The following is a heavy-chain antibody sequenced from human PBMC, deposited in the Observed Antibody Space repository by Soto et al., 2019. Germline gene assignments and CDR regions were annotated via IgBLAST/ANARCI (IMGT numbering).Heavy chain of an antibody. CDR3: ARGASSGWYGVHNWFDP. CDR2: IIPILGIA. D-gene: IGHD6-19*01. CDR1: GGTFSSYT. Sequence: QVQLVQSGAEVKKPGSSVKVSCKASGGTFSSYTISWVRQAPGQGLEWMGRIIPILGIANYAQKFQGRVTITADKSTSTAYRELSSLRSEDTAVYYCARGASSGWYGVHNWFDPWGQGTLVTVSS. V-gene: IGHV1-69*02. J-gene: IGHJ5*02.